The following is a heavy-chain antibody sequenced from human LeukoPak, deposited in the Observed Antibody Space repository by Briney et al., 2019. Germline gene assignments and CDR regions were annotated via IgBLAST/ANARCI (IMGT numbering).Heavy chain of an antibody. J-gene: IGHJ4*02. CDR3: ARVSGYDWESFYDY. CDR2: IYYSGST. V-gene: IGHV4-59*01. CDR1: GGSISSYY. Sequence: PSETLSLTCPVSGGSISSYYWSWLRQPPGKGLEWIGYIYYSGSTNYNPSLKSRVTISVDTSKNQFSLKLSSVTAADMAVYYCARVSGYDWESFYDYWGQGTLVTVSS. D-gene: IGHD5-12*01.